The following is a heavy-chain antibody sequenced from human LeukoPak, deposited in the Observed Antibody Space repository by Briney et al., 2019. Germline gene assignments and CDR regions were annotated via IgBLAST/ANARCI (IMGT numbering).Heavy chain of an antibody. D-gene: IGHD1-26*01. CDR2: VRKKTNSYTT. J-gene: IGHJ4*02. V-gene: IGHV3-72*01. CDR3: ARLVGANN. CDR1: GFTFSDHD. Sequence: GGSLRLSCAASGFTFSDHDMDWVRQAPGKGLEWVGRVRKKTNSYTTEYAASVKGRFTISRDDSQDSLYLQMNSLTAEDTAVYYCARLVGANNWGQGTLVIVSS.